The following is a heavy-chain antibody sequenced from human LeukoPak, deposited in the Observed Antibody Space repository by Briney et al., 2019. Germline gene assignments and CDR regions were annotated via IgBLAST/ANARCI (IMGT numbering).Heavy chain of an antibody. CDR2: IYHSGST. CDR3: ARGGGYDLVYYYMDV. D-gene: IGHD5-12*01. J-gene: IGHJ6*03. V-gene: IGHV4-38-2*01. CDR1: GYSISSGYY. Sequence: SETLSLTCAVSGYSISSGYYWGWIRQPPGKGLEWIGSIYHSGSTYYNPSLKSRVTISVDTSKNQFSLKLSSVTAADTAVYYCARGGGYDLVYYYMDVWGKGTTVTVSS.